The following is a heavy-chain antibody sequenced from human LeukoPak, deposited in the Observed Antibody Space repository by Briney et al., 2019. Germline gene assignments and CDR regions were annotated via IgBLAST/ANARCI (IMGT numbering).Heavy chain of an antibody. D-gene: IGHD6-6*01. J-gene: IGHJ4*02. CDR2: ISGSGGST. V-gene: IGHV3-23*01. Sequence: PGGSLRLSCAASGFTFSSYAMSWVPRAPGKGLEWVSAISGSGGSTYYADSVKGRFTISRDNSKNTLYLQMNSLRAEDTAVYYCARGQSIAARPGDYWGQGTLVTVSS. CDR3: ARGQSIAARPGDY. CDR1: GFTFSSYA.